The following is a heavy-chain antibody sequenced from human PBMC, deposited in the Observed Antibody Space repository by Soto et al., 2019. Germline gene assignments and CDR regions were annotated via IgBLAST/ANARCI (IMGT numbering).Heavy chain of an antibody. D-gene: IGHD6-13*01. CDR1: GFIFSSYD. Sequence: GGSLRLSCAASGFIFSSYDMHWVRQAPGKGLEWISYISGSGSDTHYSDSVKGRFTVSRDNAKNLLYLQLSSPRADDTAVYYCAQVYLYSTWGQGILVTVSS. CDR3: AQVYLYST. V-gene: IGHV3-48*03. J-gene: IGHJ4*02. CDR2: ISGSGSDT.